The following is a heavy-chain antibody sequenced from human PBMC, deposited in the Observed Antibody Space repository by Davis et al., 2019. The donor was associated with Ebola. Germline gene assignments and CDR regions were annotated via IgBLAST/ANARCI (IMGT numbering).Heavy chain of an antibody. CDR3: TTPGGQDSGYDVFDI. CDR1: GYTFTNYY. Sequence: ASVKVSCKASGYTFTNYYMHWVRQASGQGLEWMGMINPNDGRTIYAQKFQGRVTVTRDTSTTTVYMDLSSLRSDDTALYYCTTPGGQDSGYDVFDIWGQGTTVTVSS. J-gene: IGHJ3*02. V-gene: IGHV1-46*03. CDR2: INPNDGRT. D-gene: IGHD5-12*01.